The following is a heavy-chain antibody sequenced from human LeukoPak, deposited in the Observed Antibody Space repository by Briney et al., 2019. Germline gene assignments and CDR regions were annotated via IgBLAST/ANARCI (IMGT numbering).Heavy chain of an antibody. D-gene: IGHD3-10*01. CDR3: ARVRGSYSVDY. V-gene: IGHV3-11*04. Sequence: PGGSLRLSCAASGFTFSDYYMSWIRQAPGKGLERISYISTSGTTTYHADSVKGRFTISRDDAKNSLYLQMNSLRADDTALYYCARVRGSYSVDYWGQGTLVTVSS. J-gene: IGHJ4*02. CDR2: ISTSGTTT. CDR1: GFTFSDYY.